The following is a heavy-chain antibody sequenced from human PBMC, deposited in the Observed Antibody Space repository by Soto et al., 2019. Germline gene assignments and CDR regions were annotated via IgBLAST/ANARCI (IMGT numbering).Heavy chain of an antibody. D-gene: IGHD6-19*01. Sequence: SETLSLTCNMSGDSYSISTYSWSWIRQPPGKALQWIGFIYQSGVTSYNPSLASRVSISLDRSNNQCTLKLKSVTAADTAVYFCAGMPYTSGLRFDPWGPGTLVTVS. CDR2: IYQSGVT. J-gene: IGHJ5*02. CDR1: GDSYSISTYS. V-gene: IGHV4-30-2*01. CDR3: AGMPYTSGLRFDP.